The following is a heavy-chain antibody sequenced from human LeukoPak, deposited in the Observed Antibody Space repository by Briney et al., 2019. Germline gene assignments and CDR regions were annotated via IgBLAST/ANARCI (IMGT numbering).Heavy chain of an antibody. CDR1: GFTFSSYW. V-gene: IGHV3-74*01. J-gene: IGHJ5*02. Sequence: GGSLRLSCAASGFTFSSYWMHWIRQAPGQGLVWVSRINSDGSSINYADSVKGRFTISRDNAKNTLHLQMNSLRGEDTAVYYCARDLDGSGNYHWFDPWGQGTLVTVSS. CDR3: ARDLDGSGNYHWFDP. CDR2: INSDGSSI. D-gene: IGHD3-10*01.